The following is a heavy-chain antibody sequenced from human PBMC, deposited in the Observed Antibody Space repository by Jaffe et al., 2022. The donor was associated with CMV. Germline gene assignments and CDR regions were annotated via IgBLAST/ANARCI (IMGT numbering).Heavy chain of an antibody. CDR3: ARGPPVRWLQFSYFDY. V-gene: IGHV4-59*01. J-gene: IGHJ4*02. Sequence: QVQLQESGPGLVKPSETLSLTCTVSGGSISSYYWSWIRQPPGKGLEWIGYIYYSGSTNYNPSLKSRVTISVDTSKNQFSLKLSSVTAADTAVYYCARGPPVRWLQFSYFDYWGQGTLVTVSS. CDR2: IYYSGST. D-gene: IGHD5-12*01. CDR1: GGSISSYY.